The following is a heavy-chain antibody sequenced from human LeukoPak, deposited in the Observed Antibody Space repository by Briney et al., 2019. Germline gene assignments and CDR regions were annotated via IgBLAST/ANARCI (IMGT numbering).Heavy chain of an antibody. J-gene: IGHJ4*02. CDR1: GFTFSAYG. V-gene: IGHV3-30*18. D-gene: IGHD1-26*01. CDR3: AQDDSGPFY. CDR2: ISYDGSNN. Sequence: GGSLRLSCAASGFTFSAYGMHWVRQAPGKGLEWVAVISYDGSNNYYADSVKGRFTISRDNSKNTLYLQMNSLRGEDTAVYYCAQDDSGPFYWGQGTLVTVSS.